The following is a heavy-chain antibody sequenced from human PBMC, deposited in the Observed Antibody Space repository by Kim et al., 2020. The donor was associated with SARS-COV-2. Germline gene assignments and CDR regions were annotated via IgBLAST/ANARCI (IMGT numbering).Heavy chain of an antibody. Sequence: GGSLRLSCAASGFTFSSYAMHWVRQAPGKGLEWVAVISYDGSNKYYADSVKGRFTISRDNSKNTLYLQMNSLRAEDTAVYYCARDLRVWGGIAAAGSLPGGMDVWGQGTTVTVSS. CDR2: ISYDGSNK. J-gene: IGHJ6*02. V-gene: IGHV3-30*04. CDR3: ARDLRVWGGIAAAGSLPGGMDV. D-gene: IGHD6-13*01. CDR1: GFTFSSYA.